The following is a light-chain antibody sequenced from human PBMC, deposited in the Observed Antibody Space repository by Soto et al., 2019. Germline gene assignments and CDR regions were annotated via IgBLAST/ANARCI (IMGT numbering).Light chain of an antibody. J-gene: IGLJ1*01. V-gene: IGLV1-44*01. Sequence: QSVLTQPPSASGTPGQRVTISCSGSSSNIASNTVNWYQQLPGTAPKLLFYSNSQRPSGVPDRFSGSKSGTSASLAISGLHSEDEADYYCAAWDDSLNGYVFGTGTKVTVL. CDR1: SSNIASNT. CDR3: AAWDDSLNGYV. CDR2: SNS.